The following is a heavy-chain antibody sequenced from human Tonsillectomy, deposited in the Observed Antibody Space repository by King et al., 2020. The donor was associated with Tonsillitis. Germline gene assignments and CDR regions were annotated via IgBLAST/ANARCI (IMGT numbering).Heavy chain of an antibody. CDR3: VTGLGRTNGDS. CDR1: GFTFTNAW. Sequence: VQLVESGGGLVQPGGSLRLSCAASGFTFTNAWMSWVRQAPGKGLEGVGRIGLKSDGGTKYFAAPVKGRFTISRDDSKRTLYLQMNNLKAEDTAVYYCVTGLGRTNGDSWGQGTLVTVAS. V-gene: IGHV3-15*04. D-gene: IGHD1-14*01. CDR2: IGLKSDGGTK. J-gene: IGHJ4*02.